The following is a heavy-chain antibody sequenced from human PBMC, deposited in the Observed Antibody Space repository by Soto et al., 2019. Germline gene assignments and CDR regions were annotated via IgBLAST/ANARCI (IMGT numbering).Heavy chain of an antibody. CDR1: GFTFSSYG. CDR3: ARDRSGSYFDY. J-gene: IGHJ4*02. Sequence: GGSLRLSCAASGFTFSSYGMHWVRQAPGKGLEWVAVIWYDGSNKYYADSVKGRFTISRDNSKNTLYLQMNSLRAEDTAVYYCARDRSGSYFDYWGQGTLVTVSS. D-gene: IGHD1-26*01. V-gene: IGHV3-33*01. CDR2: IWYDGSNK.